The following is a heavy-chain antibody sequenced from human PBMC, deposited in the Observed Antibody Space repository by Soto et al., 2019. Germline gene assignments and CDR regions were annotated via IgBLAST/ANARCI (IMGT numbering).Heavy chain of an antibody. Sequence: EVQLLESGGGLVQPGGSLRLSCATSGFAFSTNAMSWVRQAPGKGLEWVSSISNIGGNTYYADSVKGRFTISSDNSKNTLYPQMNSLSDDDTAVYYCAVIVAADIDYWGQGTLVTVSS. V-gene: IGHV3-23*01. CDR2: ISNIGGNT. D-gene: IGHD5-12*01. CDR1: GFAFSTNA. CDR3: AVIVAADIDY. J-gene: IGHJ4*02.